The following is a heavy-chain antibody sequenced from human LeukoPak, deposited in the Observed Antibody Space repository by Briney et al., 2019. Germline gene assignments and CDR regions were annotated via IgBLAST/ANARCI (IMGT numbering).Heavy chain of an antibody. CDR2: MYNSGST. CDR3: ARDPAGHNWNAQPDAFDI. J-gene: IGHJ3*02. V-gene: IGHV4-59*01. CDR1: GGSISSYY. D-gene: IGHD1-1*01. Sequence: PSETLSLTCTVSGGSISSYYWSWIRQPPGKGLEWIGYMYNSGSTNYNPSLKSRVTISIDTSKNQFSLKLSSVTAADTAVYYCARDPAGHNWNAQPDAFDIWGQGTMVTVSS.